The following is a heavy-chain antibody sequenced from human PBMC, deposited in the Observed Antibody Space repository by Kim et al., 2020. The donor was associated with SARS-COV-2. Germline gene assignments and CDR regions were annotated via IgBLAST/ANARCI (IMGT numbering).Heavy chain of an antibody. D-gene: IGHD4-17*01. CDR3: ARDIYGDYNGFDY. CDR1: GGTFSSYG. Sequence: SVKVSCKASGGTFSSYGISWVRQAPGQGLEWMGRIIPSLDVPNYAQEFQGRLTIIADTSTSTVYLDLGSLTSYDTAVYYCARDIYGDYNGFDYWGQGTL. J-gene: IGHJ4*02. CDR2: IIPSLDVP. V-gene: IGHV1-69*04.